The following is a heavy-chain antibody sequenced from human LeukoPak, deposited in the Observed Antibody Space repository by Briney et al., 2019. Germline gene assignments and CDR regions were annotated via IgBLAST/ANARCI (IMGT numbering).Heavy chain of an antibody. Sequence: KASETLSLTCTVSGGSISSSSYYWGWIRQPPGKGLEWIGSLYYSGSTYYNPPLKSRVTISVDTSKNQFSLKLSSVTAADTAVYYCARHSGMTTVTAYLDYWGQGTLVTVSS. CDR3: ARHSGMTTVTAYLDY. V-gene: IGHV4-39*01. D-gene: IGHD4-17*01. CDR2: LYYSGST. J-gene: IGHJ4*02. CDR1: GGSISSSSYY.